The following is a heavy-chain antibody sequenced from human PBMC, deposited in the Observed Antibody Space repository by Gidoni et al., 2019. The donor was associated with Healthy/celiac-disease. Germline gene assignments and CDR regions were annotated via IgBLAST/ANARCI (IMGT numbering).Heavy chain of an antibody. CDR1: GFPFSDYY. D-gene: IGHD3-3*01. CDR3: ARESYYDFWSGYYTGIGWFDP. J-gene: IGHJ5*02. Sequence: QVQLVESGGGLVKPGGSLRLSCAASGFPFSDYYMSWTRQAPGKGLEWVSYISSSGSTIYYADSVKGRFTISRDNAKNSLYLQMNSLRAEDTAVYYCARESYYDFWSGYYTGIGWFDPWGQGTLVTVSS. CDR2: ISSSGSTI. V-gene: IGHV3-11*01.